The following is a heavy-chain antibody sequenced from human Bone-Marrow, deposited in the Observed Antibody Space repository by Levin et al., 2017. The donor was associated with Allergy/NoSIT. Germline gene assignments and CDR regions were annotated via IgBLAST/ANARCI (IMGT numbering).Heavy chain of an antibody. Sequence: GESLKISCTGSGFSLGDYVVSWIRQAPGAVLEWIGFIRKTSHGGTAEYAASVKGRFTLSRDASKSIAYLQMNSLKTEDTALYECTGGTSTLDLFPWFGEGHWGQGTLVTVSS. CDR2: IRKTSHGGTA. CDR1: GFSLGDYV. D-gene: IGHD3-10*01. CDR3: TGGTSTLDLFPWFGEGH. V-gene: IGHV3-49*03. J-gene: IGHJ4*02.